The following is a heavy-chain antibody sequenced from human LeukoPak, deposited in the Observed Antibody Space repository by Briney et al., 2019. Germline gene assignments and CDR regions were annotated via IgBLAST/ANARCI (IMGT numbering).Heavy chain of an antibody. CDR3: ARGLGYSYGSDY. V-gene: IGHV4-34*01. J-gene: IGHJ4*02. CDR2: INHSGST. D-gene: IGHD5-18*01. Sequence: SETLSLTCTVSGGSISSYYWSWIRQPPGKGLEWIGEINHSGSTNYNPSLKSRVTISVDMSKNQFSLKLSSVTAADTAVYYCARGLGYSYGSDYWGQGTLVTVSS. CDR1: GGSISSYY.